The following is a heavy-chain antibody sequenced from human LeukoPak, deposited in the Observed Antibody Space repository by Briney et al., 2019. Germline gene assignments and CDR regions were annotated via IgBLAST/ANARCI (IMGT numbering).Heavy chain of an antibody. V-gene: IGHV1-8*01. Sequence: ASVKVSCKASGYTFTSYDINWVRQATGQGLEWMGWMDPNSGNTGYAQKFQGRVTMTRNTSISTAYMELSSLRSEDTAVYYCARVRGSGYDLYYYYGMDVWGQGTTVTVSS. CDR3: ARVRGSGYDLYYYYGMDV. CDR1: GYTFTSYD. D-gene: IGHD5-12*01. CDR2: MDPNSGNT. J-gene: IGHJ6*02.